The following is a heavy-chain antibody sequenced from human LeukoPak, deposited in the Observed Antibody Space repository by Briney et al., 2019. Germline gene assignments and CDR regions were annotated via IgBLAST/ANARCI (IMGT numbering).Heavy chain of an antibody. J-gene: IGHJ4*02. CDR2: ISGSGGST. Sequence: PGGSLRLSCAASGFTFSSYAMSWVRQAPGKGLEWVSAISGSGGSTYYADSVKGRFTISRDNSKNSLYLQMNSLRAEDTAVYYCASGSTGDFDYWGQGTLVTVSS. CDR3: ASGSTGDFDY. D-gene: IGHD1-14*01. CDR1: GFTFSSYA. V-gene: IGHV3-23*01.